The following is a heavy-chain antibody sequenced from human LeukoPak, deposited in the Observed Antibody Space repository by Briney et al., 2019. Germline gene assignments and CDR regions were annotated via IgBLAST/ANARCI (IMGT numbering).Heavy chain of an antibody. CDR1: GFTVSSNY. CDR3: ARDRRTGRRIGYYYYMDV. J-gene: IGHJ6*03. V-gene: IGHV3-66*02. D-gene: IGHD1-14*01. CDR2: IYSGGST. Sequence: GGSLRLSCAASGFTVSSNYKSWVRQAPGKGLEWVSVIYSGGSTYYADSVKGRFTISRDNSKNTLYLQMNRLRAEDTAVYYCARDRRTGRRIGYYYYMDVWGKGTTVTVSS.